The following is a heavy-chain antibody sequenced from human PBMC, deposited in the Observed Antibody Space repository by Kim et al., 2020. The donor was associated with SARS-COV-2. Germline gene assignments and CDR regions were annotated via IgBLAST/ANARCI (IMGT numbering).Heavy chain of an antibody. Sequence: GGSLRLSCAASGFTFSSYEMNWVRQAPGKGLEWVSYISSSGSTIYYADSVKGRFTISRDNAKNTLYLQMNSLRAEDTAVYYCARGDDFWPYWGQGTLVTVSS. CDR3: ARGDDFWPY. D-gene: IGHD3-3*01. V-gene: IGHV3-48*03. J-gene: IGHJ4*02. CDR1: GFTFSSYE. CDR2: ISSSGSTI.